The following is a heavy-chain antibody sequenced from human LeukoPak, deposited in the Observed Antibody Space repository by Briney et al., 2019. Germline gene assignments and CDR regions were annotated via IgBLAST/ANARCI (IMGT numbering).Heavy chain of an antibody. J-gene: IGHJ4*02. Sequence: SETLSLTCTVSGGSIRSSYYYWGWIRQPPGKGLEWIGSIYYSGSTYYNPSLKSRVTISVDTSKNQFSLKLSSVTAADTAVYYCARLPGGGSSYFDYWGQGTLVTVSS. CDR3: ARLPGGGSSYFDY. D-gene: IGHD6-6*01. CDR2: IYYSGST. CDR1: GGSIRSSYYY. V-gene: IGHV4-39*01.